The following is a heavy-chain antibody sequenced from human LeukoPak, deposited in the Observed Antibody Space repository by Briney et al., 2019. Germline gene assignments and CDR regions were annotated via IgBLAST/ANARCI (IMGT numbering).Heavy chain of an antibody. Sequence: GESLKISCKGSGYSFTSYWIGWVRQMPGKGLEWMGIIYPGDSDTRYSPSFQGQVTISADKSISTAYLQWSSLKASDTAMSYCARTEVAVAEGLNYYYYGMDVWGQGTTVTVSS. D-gene: IGHD6-19*01. CDR1: GYSFTSYW. CDR2: IYPGDSDT. V-gene: IGHV5-51*01. J-gene: IGHJ6*02. CDR3: ARTEVAVAEGLNYYYYGMDV.